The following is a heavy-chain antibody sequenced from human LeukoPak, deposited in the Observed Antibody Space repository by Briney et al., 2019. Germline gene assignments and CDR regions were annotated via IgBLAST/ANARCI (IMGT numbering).Heavy chain of an antibody. Sequence: PGGSLRLSCAASGFTFSSYDINWVRQAPGKGLEWVSFISSSGSTTYYADSVSGRFTISRDNAKNSLYLQMNRLRADDTAIYYYARDWSLDSWGRGTLVTVSS. V-gene: IGHV3-48*03. J-gene: IGHJ4*02. D-gene: IGHD2-8*02. CDR2: ISSSGSTT. CDR1: GFTFSSYD. CDR3: ARDWSLDS.